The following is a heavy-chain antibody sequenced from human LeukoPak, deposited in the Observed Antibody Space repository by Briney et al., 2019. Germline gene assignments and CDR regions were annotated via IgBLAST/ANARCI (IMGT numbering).Heavy chain of an antibody. Sequence: PSETLSLTCTVSAGSISSGDYYWSWIRQPPGKGLEWIGYIYYSGSTYYNPSLKSRVTISVDTSKNQFSLKLSSVTAADTAVYYCARDVELHWFDPWGQGTLVTVSS. CDR3: ARDVELHWFDP. D-gene: IGHD1-26*01. J-gene: IGHJ5*02. V-gene: IGHV4-30-4*08. CDR2: IYYSGST. CDR1: AGSISSGDYY.